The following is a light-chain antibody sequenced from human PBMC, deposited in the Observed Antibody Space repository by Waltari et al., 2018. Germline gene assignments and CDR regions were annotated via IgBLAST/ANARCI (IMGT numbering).Light chain of an antibody. CDR1: NNDVGTYEL. Sequence: QSALTQPASMSASPGQSITISCTATNNDVGTYELVSWYQQHPGRAPKLLIFQGTKRPSEVSGRFSGSKSADTASLTISGLQPEDEADYYCCSYAGTWLFGGGTKVTVL. J-gene: IGLJ3*02. CDR3: CSYAGTWL. V-gene: IGLV2-23*01. CDR2: QGT.